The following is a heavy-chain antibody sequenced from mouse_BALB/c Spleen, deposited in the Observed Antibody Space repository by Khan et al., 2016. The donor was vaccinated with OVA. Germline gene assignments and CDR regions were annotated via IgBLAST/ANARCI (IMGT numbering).Heavy chain of an antibody. CDR2: ILPGSGST. D-gene: IGHD1-1*01. V-gene: IGHV1-9*01. CDR3: AREKHGSRESVEK. Sequence: VPLQQSGAELMKPGASVKISCKATGYTFSNSWIEWVKQRPGHGLEWIGEILPGSGSTNYNERFKGKATFTSDTSSNTAYMQLSSLTSEDSAVKFSAREKHGSRESVEKWGQGTILTVSS. CDR1: GYTFSNSW. J-gene: IGHJ2*01.